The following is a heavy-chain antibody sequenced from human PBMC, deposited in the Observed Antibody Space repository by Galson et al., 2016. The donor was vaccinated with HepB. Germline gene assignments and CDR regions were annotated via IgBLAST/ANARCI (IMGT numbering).Heavy chain of an antibody. D-gene: IGHD3-10*01. J-gene: IGHJ4*02. Sequence: SLRLSCAASGFTFSSYGMHWVRQAPGKGLEWVAVTWYDGSNEYYADSVKGRLTISRDNSKNTLYLQMNSLRAEDTAVYYCASLGSLGSFSRGLYWGQGTLVTVSS. CDR1: GFTFSSYG. CDR3: ASLGSLGSFSRGLY. CDR2: TWYDGSNE. V-gene: IGHV3-33*01.